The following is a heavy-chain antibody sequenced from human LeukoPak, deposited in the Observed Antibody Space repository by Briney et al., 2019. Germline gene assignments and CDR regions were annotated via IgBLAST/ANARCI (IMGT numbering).Heavy chain of an antibody. Sequence: GGSLRLSCAASGFTFSSYWMHWVRQAPGKGLVWVSRINSDGSSTSYADSVKGRFTISRDNSKNTLYLQMNSLRAEDTAVYYCAKEPVGYSGYDWDYFDYWGQGTLVTVSS. CDR3: AKEPVGYSGYDWDYFDY. D-gene: IGHD5-12*01. V-gene: IGHV3-74*01. J-gene: IGHJ4*02. CDR1: GFTFSSYW. CDR2: INSDGSST.